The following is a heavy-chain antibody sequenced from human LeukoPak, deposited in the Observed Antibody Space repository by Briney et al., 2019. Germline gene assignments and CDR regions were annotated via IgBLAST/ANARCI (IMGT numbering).Heavy chain of an antibody. D-gene: IGHD1-1*01. J-gene: IGHJ3*02. CDR2: INQDGSEK. CDR3: AREPGLGYAFDI. V-gene: IGHV3-7*01. CDR1: GFAISSSW. Sequence: PGGSLRLSCVVSGFAISSSWMTWVRQVPGKGLEWVVNINQDGSEKHYVDSVRGRFTISRDNAKDSLYLQMNSLGAEDTAVYYCAREPGLGYAFDIWGQGTKVTVSS.